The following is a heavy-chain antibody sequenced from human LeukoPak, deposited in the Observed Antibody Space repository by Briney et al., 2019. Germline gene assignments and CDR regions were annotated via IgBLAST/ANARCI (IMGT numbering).Heavy chain of an antibody. CDR2: IYYSGST. CDR3: ARAVYGGNSVGLSYYFDY. J-gene: IGHJ4*02. Sequence: PSETLSLTCTVSGGSISSSSYYWGWIRQPPGKGLEWIGSIYYSGSTYYNPSLKSRVTISVDTSKNQFSLKLSSVTAADTAVYYCARAVYGGNSVGLSYYFDYWGQGTLVTVSS. CDR1: GGSISSSSYY. V-gene: IGHV4-39*01. D-gene: IGHD4-23*01.